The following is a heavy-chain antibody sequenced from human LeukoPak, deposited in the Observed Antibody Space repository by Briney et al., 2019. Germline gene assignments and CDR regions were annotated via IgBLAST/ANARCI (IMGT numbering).Heavy chain of an antibody. Sequence: SVKVSCKASGGTFSSYAISWVRQAPGQRLEWMGGIIPIFGTANYAQKFQGRVTITADKSTSTAYMELSSLRSEDTAVYYCARGGIVGANDAFDIWGQGTMVTVSS. J-gene: IGHJ3*02. V-gene: IGHV1-69*06. CDR2: IIPIFGTA. CDR3: ARGGIVGANDAFDI. CDR1: GGTFSSYA. D-gene: IGHD1-26*01.